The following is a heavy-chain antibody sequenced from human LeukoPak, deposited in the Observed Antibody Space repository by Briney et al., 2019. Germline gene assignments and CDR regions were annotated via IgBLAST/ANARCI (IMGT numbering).Heavy chain of an antibody. J-gene: IGHJ4*02. CDR2: IKQDGSEK. CDR3: ARAGRWDTPIDY. Sequence: GGSLRLSCAASGFTFSNYWMSWVRQAPGKGLEWVANIKQDGSEKYYVDSVKGRFTISRDNAKNSLYLQMNSLRAEDTAVYYCARAGRWDTPIDYWGQGTLVTVSS. CDR1: GFTFSNYW. V-gene: IGHV3-7*04. D-gene: IGHD3-10*01.